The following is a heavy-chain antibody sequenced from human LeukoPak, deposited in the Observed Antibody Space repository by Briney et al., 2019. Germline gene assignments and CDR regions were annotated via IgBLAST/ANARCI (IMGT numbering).Heavy chain of an antibody. J-gene: IGHJ5*02. V-gene: IGHV3-66*01. Sequence: GVSLRLSCAASGFTVSSNYMSWVRQAPGKGLEWVSVIYSGGSTYYADSVKGRFTISRDNSKNTLYLQMNSLRAEDTAVYYCARDSSYNYGSGSYYGWFDPWGQGTLVTVSS. CDR2: IYSGGST. CDR3: ARDSSYNYGSGSYYGWFDP. D-gene: IGHD3-10*01. CDR1: GFTVSSNY.